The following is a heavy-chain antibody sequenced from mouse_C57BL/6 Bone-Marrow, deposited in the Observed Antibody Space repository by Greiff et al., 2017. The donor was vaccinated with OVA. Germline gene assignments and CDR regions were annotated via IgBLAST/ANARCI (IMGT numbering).Heavy chain of an antibody. D-gene: IGHD1-1*01. V-gene: IGHV1-81*01. CDR2: IYPRSGNT. CDR3: ARSSVRYGSRGWYFDV. J-gene: IGHJ1*03. CDR1: GYTFTSYG. Sequence: QVQLQQSGAELARPGASVKLSCKASGYTFTSYGISWVKQRTGQGLEWIGEIYPRSGNTYYNEKFKGKATLTADKSSSTAYMELRSLTSEDSAVYFCARSSVRYGSRGWYFDVWGTGTTVTVSS.